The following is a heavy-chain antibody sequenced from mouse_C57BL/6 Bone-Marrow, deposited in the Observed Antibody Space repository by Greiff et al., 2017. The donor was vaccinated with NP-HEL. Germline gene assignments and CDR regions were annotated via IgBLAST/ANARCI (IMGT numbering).Heavy chain of an antibody. CDR1: GYTFTDYN. D-gene: IGHD1-1*01. Sequence: EVQLQQSGPELVKPGASVKIPCTASGYTFTDYNMHWVKQSPGKSLEWIGDINPNNGGTNYNQKFKGKATLTVDNSSSTAYMELRSLTTEDTADYYWARKLYYDGSSSFAYWGQGTLVTVSA. CDR3: ARKLYYDGSSSFAY. V-gene: IGHV1-18*01. CDR2: INPNNGGT. J-gene: IGHJ3*01.